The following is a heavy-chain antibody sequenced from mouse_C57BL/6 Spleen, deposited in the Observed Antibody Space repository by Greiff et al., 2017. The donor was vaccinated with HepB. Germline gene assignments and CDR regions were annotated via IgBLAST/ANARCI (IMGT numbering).Heavy chain of an antibody. CDR2: IDPSDSYT. Sequence: VQLQQPGAELVKPGASVKLSCKASGYTFTSYWMQWVKQRPGQGLEWIGEIDPSDSYTNYNQKFKGKATLTVDTSSSTAYMQLSSLTSEDSAVYYCARSGYYGKTFAYWGQGTLVTVSA. CDR3: ARSGYYGKTFAY. V-gene: IGHV1-50*01. J-gene: IGHJ3*01. CDR1: GYTFTSYW. D-gene: IGHD2-1*01.